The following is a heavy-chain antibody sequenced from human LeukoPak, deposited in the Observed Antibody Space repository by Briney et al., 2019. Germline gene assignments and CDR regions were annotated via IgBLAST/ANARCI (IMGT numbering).Heavy chain of an antibody. D-gene: IGHD5-12*01. V-gene: IGHV3-48*03. CDR1: GFTFSSYE. Sequence: GGSLRLSCTASGFTFSSYEMNWVRQAPGKGLEWVSYIRSDGSTIFYADSVKGRFTISRDNAKNSLYLQMNSLRAEDTAVYYCARDIVATIGKYYYYYMDVWGKGTTVTVSS. CDR2: IRSDGSTI. CDR3: ARDIVATIGKYYYYYMDV. J-gene: IGHJ6*03.